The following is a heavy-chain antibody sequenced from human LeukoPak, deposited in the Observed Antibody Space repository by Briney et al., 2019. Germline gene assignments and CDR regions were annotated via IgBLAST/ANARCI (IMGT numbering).Heavy chain of an antibody. CDR2: INHSGST. Sequence: PSETLSLTCAVYGGSFSGYYWSWIRQPPGKGLEWIGEINHSGSTNYNPSLKSRVTISVDTSKNQFSLKLSSVTAADAAVYYCARGVGYSYGYRTYYYYYMTSGAKGPWSPSP. CDR1: GGSFSGYY. J-gene: IGHJ6*03. CDR3: ARGVGYSYGYRTYYYYYMTS. D-gene: IGHD5-18*01. V-gene: IGHV4-34*01.